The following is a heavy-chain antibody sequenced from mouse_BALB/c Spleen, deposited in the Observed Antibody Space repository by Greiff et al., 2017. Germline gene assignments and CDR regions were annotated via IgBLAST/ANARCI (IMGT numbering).Heavy chain of an antibody. V-gene: IGHV3-8*02. CDR1: GDSITSGY. CDR3: SRGITTGYAMDC. Sequence: VQLQQSGPSLVKPSQTLSLTCSVTGDSITSGYWNWIRKFPGNKLEYMGYISYSGSTYYNPSLKSRISITRDTSKNQYYLQLNSVTTEDTATYYCSRGITTGYAMDCWGQGTSVAVSS. CDR2: ISYSGST. J-gene: IGHJ4*01. D-gene: IGHD1-1*01.